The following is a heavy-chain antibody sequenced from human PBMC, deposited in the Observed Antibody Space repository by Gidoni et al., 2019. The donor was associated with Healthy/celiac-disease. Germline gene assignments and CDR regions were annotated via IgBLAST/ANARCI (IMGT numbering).Heavy chain of an antibody. D-gene: IGHD2-15*01. CDR1: GGSISSSCYF. CDR2: IYYSGST. J-gene: IGHJ6*04. V-gene: IGHV4-39*01. CDR3: ATPNRNPTDSCYYYGIDV. Sequence: QLQLQESGPGLVQPSETLSLTCTVSGGSISSSCYFWGWIRQPPGKGLEWIGSIYYSGSTDYNPSLKSRVTISVDTSKNQFSLKLSSVTAADTAVYYFATPNRNPTDSCYYYGIDVWGKGTTVTVSS.